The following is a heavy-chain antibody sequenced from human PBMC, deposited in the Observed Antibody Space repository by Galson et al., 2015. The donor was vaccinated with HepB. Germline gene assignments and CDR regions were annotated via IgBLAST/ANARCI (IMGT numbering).Heavy chain of an antibody. CDR1: GFTFSTYS. Sequence: SLRLSCAASGFTFSTYSMTWVRQAPGKGLEWVSYINGGSSTIYYAGSVKGRFTISRDNAKNSLYLQMNSLRDDDTAVYYCARDSGIAGAGDYWGQGTLVTVSS. CDR3: ARDSGIAGAGDY. D-gene: IGHD6-13*01. J-gene: IGHJ4*02. V-gene: IGHV3-48*02. CDR2: INGGSSTI.